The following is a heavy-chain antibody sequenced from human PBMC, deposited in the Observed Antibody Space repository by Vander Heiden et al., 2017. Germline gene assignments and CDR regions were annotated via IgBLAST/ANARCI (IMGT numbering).Heavy chain of an antibody. CDR3: ARDRGRGYYPLDY. D-gene: IGHD1-26*01. J-gene: IGHJ4*02. CDR1: GFTFSSYW. V-gene: IGHV3-74*01. CDR2: INSDGSST. Sequence: EVQLVESGGGLVQPGGSLRLSCAASGFTFSSYWMHWVRQAPGKGLVWVSRINSDGSSTSDADSGKGRFTISRDNAKNTLYLQMNSLRAEDTAVYYCARDRGRGYYPLDYWGQGNLVTVSS.